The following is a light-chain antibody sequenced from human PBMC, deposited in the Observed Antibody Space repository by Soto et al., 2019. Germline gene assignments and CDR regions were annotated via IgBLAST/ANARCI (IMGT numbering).Light chain of an antibody. CDR2: DAS. Sequence: EIVLTQSPATLSLSPGEGATLSCRASQSVSSYLAWYQQKPGQAPRLLIYDASNRATGIPARFSGSGSGTDFTLIISSLEPGDFAVYYCQQRSNWPVTFGLGTKVEV. J-gene: IGKJ1*01. V-gene: IGKV3-11*01. CDR1: QSVSSY. CDR3: QQRSNWPVT.